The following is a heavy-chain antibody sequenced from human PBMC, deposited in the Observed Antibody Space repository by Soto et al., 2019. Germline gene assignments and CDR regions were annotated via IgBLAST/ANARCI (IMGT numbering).Heavy chain of an antibody. J-gene: IGHJ6*03. CDR2: IYYSGST. CDR3: ARRSDIVVVPAASRVEYYYYYMDV. CDR1: GGSISSYY. D-gene: IGHD2-2*01. V-gene: IGHV4-59*01. Sequence: SETLSLTCTVSGGSISSYYWSWIRQPPGKGLEWIGYIYYSGSTNYNPSLKSRVTISVDTSKNQFSLKLSSVTAADTAVYYCARRSDIVVVPAASRVEYYYYYMDVWGKGTTVTVSS.